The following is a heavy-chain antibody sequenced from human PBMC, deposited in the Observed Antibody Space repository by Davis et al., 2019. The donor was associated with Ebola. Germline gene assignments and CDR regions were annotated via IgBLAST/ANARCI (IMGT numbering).Heavy chain of an antibody. CDR2: ISYDGSNK. Sequence: GESLKISCAASGFTFSSYAMHWVRQAPGKGLEWVAVISYDGSNKYYADSVKGRFTISRDNSKNTLYLQMNSLRAEDTAVYYCARDRKYQLRFSYYYYYYGMDVWGQGTTVTVSS. CDR3: ARDRKYQLRFSYYYYYYGMDV. V-gene: IGHV3-30-3*01. D-gene: IGHD2-2*01. CDR1: GFTFSSYA. J-gene: IGHJ6*02.